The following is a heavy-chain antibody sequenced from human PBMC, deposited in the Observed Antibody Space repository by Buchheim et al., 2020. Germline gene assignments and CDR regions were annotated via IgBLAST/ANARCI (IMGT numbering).Heavy chain of an antibody. J-gene: IGHJ4*02. CDR1: GFTFSSYA. V-gene: IGHV3-23*01. D-gene: IGHD3-10*01. Sequence: EVQLLESGGGLVQPGGSLRLSCAASGFTFSSYAMSWVRQAPGKGLEWVPAISGSGDSTYYADSVKGRFTISRDNSKNTLYLQMNSLRAEDTAIYYCAKYGGVVQGVRRPFDFWGQGTL. CDR2: ISGSGDST. CDR3: AKYGGVVQGVRRPFDF.